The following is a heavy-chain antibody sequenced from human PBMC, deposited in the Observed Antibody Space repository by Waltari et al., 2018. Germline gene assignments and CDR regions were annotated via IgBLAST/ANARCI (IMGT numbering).Heavy chain of an antibody. J-gene: IGHJ4*02. D-gene: IGHD6-13*01. V-gene: IGHV1-69*06. CDR3: ARSAVGEPAAAGIGADY. CDR2: IIPIFGTA. CDR1: GGTFSSYA. Sequence: GAEVKKPGSSVKVSCKASGGTFSSYAISWVRQAPGQGLEWMGGIIPIFGTANYAQKFQGRVTITADKSTSTAYMELSSLRSEDTAVYYCARSAVGEPAAAGIGADYWGQGTLVTVSS.